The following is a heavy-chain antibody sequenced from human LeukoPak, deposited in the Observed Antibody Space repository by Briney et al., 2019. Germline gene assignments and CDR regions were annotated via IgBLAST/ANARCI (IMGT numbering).Heavy chain of an antibody. V-gene: IGHV1-18*01. Sequence: ASVKVSCKASGYTFNIYGISWVRQAPGQGLEWIGWISPFNGNTNYAQNLQGRATVTTDTSTSTAYMDLRSLRSDDTAVYYCARDREQWVPLGALDIWGQGTMVTVSS. J-gene: IGHJ3*02. CDR2: ISPFNGNT. D-gene: IGHD6-19*01. CDR3: ARDREQWVPLGALDI. CDR1: GYTFNIYG.